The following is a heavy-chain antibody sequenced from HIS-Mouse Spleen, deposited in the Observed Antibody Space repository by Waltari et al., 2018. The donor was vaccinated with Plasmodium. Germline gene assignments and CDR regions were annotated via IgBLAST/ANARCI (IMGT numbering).Heavy chain of an antibody. V-gene: IGHV4-38-2*02. CDR3: ARGVGYSSSWYWFDP. CDR1: GYSISSGYY. D-gene: IGHD6-13*01. Sequence: QVQLQESGPGLVKPSETLSLTCTVSGYSISSGYYWGWIRQPPGKGLEWIGSFYHSGSTNYNPSLKRLVTSAVDTSKNQFSRKLGSVTAADTAVYYCARGVGYSSSWYWFDPWGQGTLVTVSS. CDR2: FYHSGST. J-gene: IGHJ5*02.